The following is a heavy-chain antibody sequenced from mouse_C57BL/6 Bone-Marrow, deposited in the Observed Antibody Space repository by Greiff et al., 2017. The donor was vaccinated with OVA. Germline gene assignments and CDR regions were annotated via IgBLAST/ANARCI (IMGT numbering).Heavy chain of an antibody. D-gene: IGHD1-1*01. CDR3: ARYKGRVAVDYFDY. V-gene: IGHV7-3*01. J-gene: IGHJ2*01. CDR1: GFTFTNYY. CDR2: IRNKPNGSTT. Sequence: EVMLVESGGGLVQPGDSLSLSCAASGFTFTNYYMSWVRQPPGKALEWLAFIRNKPNGSTTEYSASVKGRFTISRDNSQSILYLQMKALRAEDRATYYCARYKGRVAVDYFDYWGQGTALTVSS.